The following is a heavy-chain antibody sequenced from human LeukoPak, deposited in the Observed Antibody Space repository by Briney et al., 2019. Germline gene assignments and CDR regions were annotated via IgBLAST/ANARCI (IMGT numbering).Heavy chain of an antibody. CDR2: IQFHGGDI. J-gene: IGHJ5*02. V-gene: IGHV3-30*02. CDR3: AKDNPIEKVPGLGPGS. CDR1: GFSFRSYW. Sequence: GGSLRLSCAASGFSFRSYWMHWVRQAPGRGLEWVAFIQFHGGDIFYADSVEGRFTISRDNSKNTLYLQMNSLRPEDSAVYYCAKDNPIEKVPGLGPGSWGQGTLVTVSS. D-gene: IGHD2-2*01.